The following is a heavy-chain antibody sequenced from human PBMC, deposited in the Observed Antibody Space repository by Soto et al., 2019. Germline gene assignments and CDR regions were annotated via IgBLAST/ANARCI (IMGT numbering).Heavy chain of an antibody. V-gene: IGHV4-59*01. CDR3: ARVEGYGWFNY. Sequence: PSETLSLTCTVSGGSITSYSWSWIRQPPGKGLECIGYMLSSGNTNYNPSLKSRVTISLDTSKNQFSLRLSSVTAADTAMYYCARVEGYGWFNYWGQGTLVTSPQ. D-gene: IGHD6-19*01. J-gene: IGHJ4*02. CDR2: MLSSGNT. CDR1: GGSITSYS.